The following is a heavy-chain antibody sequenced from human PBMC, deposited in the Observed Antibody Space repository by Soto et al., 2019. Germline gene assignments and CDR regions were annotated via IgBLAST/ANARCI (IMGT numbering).Heavy chain of an antibody. CDR2: IYDTGST. Sequence: PSETLSLTCTVSGSDITTYYWSGLRQSPGKGLEWIGPIYDTGSTTYNPSLKSRVTISVDTSNKRFSLRLTSVTAADTAVYYCARCPIDHNWFDPWGQGTLVTVSS. V-gene: IGHV4-59*01. J-gene: IGHJ5*02. D-gene: IGHD3-9*01. CDR1: GSDITTYY. CDR3: ARCPIDHNWFDP.